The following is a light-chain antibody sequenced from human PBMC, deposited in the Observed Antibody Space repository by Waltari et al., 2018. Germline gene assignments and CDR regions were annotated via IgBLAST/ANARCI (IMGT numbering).Light chain of an antibody. CDR3: QQYHNLPLT. V-gene: IGKV1-33*01. Sequence: DIQLTQSPSSLSAAVGERVTITCQASQDISNYINWYQQRPGKAPKLLIYDVSDLERVVPSRFSGSGSGTAFTFTISSLQPEDVATYFCQQYHNLPLTFGGGTKVDIK. CDR1: QDISNY. J-gene: IGKJ4*01. CDR2: DVS.